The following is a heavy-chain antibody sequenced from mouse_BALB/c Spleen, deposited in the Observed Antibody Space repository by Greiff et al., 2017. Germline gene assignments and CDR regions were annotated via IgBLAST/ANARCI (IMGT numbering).Heavy chain of an antibody. CDR3: ASPVYDGYFAY. J-gene: IGHJ3*01. CDR2: IDPENGNT. D-gene: IGHD2-3*01. V-gene: IGHV14-1*02. CDR1: GFNIKDYY. Sequence: EVQLQQSGAELVRPGALVKLSCKASGFNIKDYYMHWVKQRPEQGLEWIGWIDPENGNTIYDPKFQGKASITADTSSNTAYLQLSSLTSEDTAVYYCASPVYDGYFAYWGQGTLVTVAA.